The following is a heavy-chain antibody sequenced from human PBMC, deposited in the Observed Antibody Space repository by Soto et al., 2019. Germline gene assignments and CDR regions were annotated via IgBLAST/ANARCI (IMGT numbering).Heavy chain of an antibody. J-gene: IGHJ4*02. CDR1: GYTFTSYG. D-gene: IGHD2-2*01. CDR3: SLTTDQLLPIDY. Sequence: QVQLVQSGAEVKKPGASVKVSCKASGYTFTSYGISWVRQAPGQGLEWMGWISAYIGNTIYAQKLQGRVTMTTATSTSTAYMELRSLRSDDTAVYYCSLTTDQLLPIDYWGQGPLVTVSS. V-gene: IGHV1-18*01. CDR2: ISAYIGNT.